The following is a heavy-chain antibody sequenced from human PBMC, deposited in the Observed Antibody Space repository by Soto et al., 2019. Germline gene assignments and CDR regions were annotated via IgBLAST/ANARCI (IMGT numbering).Heavy chain of an antibody. J-gene: IGHJ4*02. CDR3: ATNSPYGSGSYYPNSYFDY. V-gene: IGHV4-31*03. D-gene: IGHD3-10*01. CDR1: GGSISSGGYY. CDR2: IYYSGST. Sequence: PSETLSLTCTVSGGSISSGGYYWSWIRQHPGKGLEGIGYIYYSGSTYYNPSLKSRVTISVDTSKNQFSLKLSSVTAADTAVYYCATNSPYGSGSYYPNSYFDYWGQGTLVTVSS.